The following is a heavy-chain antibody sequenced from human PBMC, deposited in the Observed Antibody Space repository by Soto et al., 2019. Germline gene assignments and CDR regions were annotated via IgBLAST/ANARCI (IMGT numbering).Heavy chain of an antibody. D-gene: IGHD3-10*01. Sequence: ASVQVSCQASGYTFTRYGISWVGQAPGKGLEGMGWISAYNGNTNYAQKHQGRVTITTDTSTSTAYIELRSLRSDYTAVYYCARYYYGSGSSEQHYHQFYCMDVWGQGTTVTVSS. V-gene: IGHV1-18*01. CDR3: ARYYYGSGSSEQHYHQFYCMDV. CDR2: ISAYNGNT. CDR1: GYTFTRYG. J-gene: IGHJ6*02.